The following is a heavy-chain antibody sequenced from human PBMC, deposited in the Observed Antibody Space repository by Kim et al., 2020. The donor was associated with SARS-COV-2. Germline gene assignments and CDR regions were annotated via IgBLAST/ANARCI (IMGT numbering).Heavy chain of an antibody. V-gene: IGHV1-3*01. Sequence: ASVKVSCKASGYTFTSYAMHWVRQAPGQRLEWMGWINAGNGNTKYSQKFQGRVTITRDTSASTAYMELSSLRSEDTAVYYCARGEYCSGGSCYWETDYWSQGTLVNVSS. D-gene: IGHD2-15*01. CDR2: INAGNGNT. CDR1: GYTFTSYA. CDR3: ARGEYCSGGSCYWETDY. J-gene: IGHJ4*02.